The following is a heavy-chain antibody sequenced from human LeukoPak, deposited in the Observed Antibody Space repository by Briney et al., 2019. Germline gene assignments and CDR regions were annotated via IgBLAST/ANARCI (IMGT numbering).Heavy chain of an antibody. Sequence: GGSLRLSCVASGFPFSSYWMTWVRQAPGKGLEWVANIKQDGSKKSYVDSVKGRFTISRGNAKNSLYLQMNSLRAEDTAVYYCVVGGSPGYWGQGTLVTVSS. V-gene: IGHV3-7*01. J-gene: IGHJ4*02. CDR3: VVGGSPGY. CDR2: IKQDGSKK. D-gene: IGHD2-15*01. CDR1: GFPFSSYW.